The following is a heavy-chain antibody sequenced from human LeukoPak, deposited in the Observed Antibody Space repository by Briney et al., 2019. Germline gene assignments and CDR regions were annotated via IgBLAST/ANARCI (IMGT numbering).Heavy chain of an antibody. CDR1: GFTFSSYG. J-gene: IGHJ6*02. CDR3: AKAVAATGHYYFGMDV. CDR2: IWFDGSNK. D-gene: IGHD6-19*01. Sequence: GGSLRLSCTASGFTFSSYGMHWVRQAPGKGLEWVAVIWFDGSNKYYADSVKGRLTISRDNSKSTLYLQMNSLRAEDTAVYYCAKAVAATGHYYFGMDVWGQGDPVSVSS. V-gene: IGHV3-33*06.